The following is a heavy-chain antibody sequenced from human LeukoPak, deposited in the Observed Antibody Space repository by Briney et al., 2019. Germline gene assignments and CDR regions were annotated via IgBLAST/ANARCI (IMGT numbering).Heavy chain of an antibody. Sequence: PSETLSLTCSVSGGSVNSYYWSWIRQPAGKGLEWIGRFYTSGSTDYNPSLKSRLTMSVDTSKNQFSLNLSSVTAADTAVYYCARDSRDPSLWFGELLSPLDCWGQGILVTVSS. J-gene: IGHJ4*02. D-gene: IGHD3-10*01. V-gene: IGHV4-4*07. CDR1: GGSVNSYY. CDR3: ARDSRDPSLWFGELLSPLDC. CDR2: FYTSGST.